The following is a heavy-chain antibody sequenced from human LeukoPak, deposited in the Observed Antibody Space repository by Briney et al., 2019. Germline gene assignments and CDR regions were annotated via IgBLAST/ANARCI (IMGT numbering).Heavy chain of an antibody. CDR1: GFTFGDYA. V-gene: IGHV3-49*04. CDR3: TRDAHPPDY. J-gene: IGHJ4*02. Sequence: PGGSLRLSCTASGFTFGDYAMSWVRQAPGKGLEWVGFIRSKAYGGTTEYAASVKGRFTISRDDSKSIAYLQMNSLKTEDTAVYYCTRDAHPPDYWGQGTLVTVSS. CDR2: IRSKAYGGTT.